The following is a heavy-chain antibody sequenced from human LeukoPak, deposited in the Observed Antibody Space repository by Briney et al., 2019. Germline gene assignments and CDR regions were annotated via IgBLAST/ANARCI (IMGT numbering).Heavy chain of an antibody. V-gene: IGHV1-69*01. Sequence: ASVKVSCKASGGTFSSYAISWVRQAPGQGLEWMGGIIPIFGTANYAQKFQGRVTITADESTSTAYMELSSLRSDDTAVYYCARVSRELGYFDYWGQGTLVTVSS. CDR1: GGTFSSYA. J-gene: IGHJ4*02. CDR3: ARVSRELGYFDY. CDR2: IIPIFGTA. D-gene: IGHD3-10*01.